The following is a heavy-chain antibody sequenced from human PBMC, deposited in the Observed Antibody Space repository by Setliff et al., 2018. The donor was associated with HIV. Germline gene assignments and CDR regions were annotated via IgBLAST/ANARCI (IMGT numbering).Heavy chain of an antibody. CDR1: GGSISSGTYY. CDR2: IYTSGST. CDR3: ARENGRTNYYTSMYFDS. Sequence: SETLSLTCTVSGGSISSGTYYWSWVRQPAGKGLEWIGRIYTSGSTNYNPSLKSRVTISLDTSKNQFSLKLSSVTAADTAVYYCARENGRTNYYTSMYFDSWGQGTLVTVSS. V-gene: IGHV4-61*02. J-gene: IGHJ4*02. D-gene: IGHD3-22*01.